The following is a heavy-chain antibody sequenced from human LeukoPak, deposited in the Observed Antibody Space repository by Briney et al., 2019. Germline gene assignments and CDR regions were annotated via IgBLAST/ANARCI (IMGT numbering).Heavy chain of an antibody. Sequence: GASVKVSCKASGYPFSNYDINWLRQATGQGLEWMGWMNPKSGNTGYVQKFQGRVIMTRDTSISTAYMELSSLTSEDTAVYFCARDRVGVGGNGYENWGQGTLVTVSS. D-gene: IGHD5-24*01. J-gene: IGHJ4*02. CDR3: ARDRVGVGGNGYEN. V-gene: IGHV1-8*01. CDR2: MNPKSGNT. CDR1: GYPFSNYD.